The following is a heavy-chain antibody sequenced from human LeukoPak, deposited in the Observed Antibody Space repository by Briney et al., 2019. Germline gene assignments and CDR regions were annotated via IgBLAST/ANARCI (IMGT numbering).Heavy chain of an antibody. CDR2: RNPNRGAT. J-gene: IGHJ4*02. D-gene: IGHD5-24*01. CDR1: GYTFTGYY. CDR3: ARALEMTTPRFDY. Sequence: ASVKVSCKASGYTFTGYYMHWVRQAPGQGLEGMGWRNPNRGATNYAQKFQGRVTMTRDTSSSTAYMELSRLRSDDTAVYYCARALEMTTPRFDYWGQGTLVTVSS. V-gene: IGHV1-2*02.